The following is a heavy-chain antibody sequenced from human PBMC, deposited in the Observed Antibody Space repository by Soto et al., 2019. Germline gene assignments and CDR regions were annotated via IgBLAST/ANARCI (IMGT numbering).Heavy chain of an antibody. D-gene: IGHD6-25*01. V-gene: IGHV4-39*01. Sequence: SETLSLTCTVSGGSISSSSYYWGWIRQPPGKGLEWIGSIYYSGSTYYNPSLKSRVTISVDTSKNQFSLKLSSVTAADTAVYYGWSGDSSGWYYCSMDVWGKGTRVTVAS. J-gene: IGHJ6*03. CDR2: IYYSGST. CDR3: WSGDSSGWYYCSMDV. CDR1: GGSISSSSYY.